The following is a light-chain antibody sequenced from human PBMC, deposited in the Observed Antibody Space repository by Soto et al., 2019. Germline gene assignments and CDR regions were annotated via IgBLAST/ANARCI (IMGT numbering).Light chain of an antibody. CDR1: QSINIY. V-gene: IGKV1-39*01. CDR3: QQSFSTPQT. CDR2: VAS. Sequence: DIQMTQSPSSLSASVGDSVTITCRASQSINIYLSWYQQKPGKAPKLLINVASTLQGGVTSRFSGSGSGTEFTLAISSLQPEDSATYYCQQSFSTPQTFGGGTRVEIK. J-gene: IGKJ4*01.